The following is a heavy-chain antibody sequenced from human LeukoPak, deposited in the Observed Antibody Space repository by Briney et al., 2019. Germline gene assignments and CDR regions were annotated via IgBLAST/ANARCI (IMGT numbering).Heavy chain of an antibody. CDR1: GYSFTSYW. CDR3: ARSNKDCSSTSCYPTHFDP. V-gene: IGHV5-51*01. J-gene: IGHJ5*02. CDR2: IYPGDSDT. Sequence: GESLKISCKGPGYSFTSYWIGWVRQMPGKGLEWMGIIYPGDSDTRYSPSFQGQVTISADKSISTAYLQWSSLKASDTAMYYCARSNKDCSSTSCYPTHFDPWGQGTLVTVSS. D-gene: IGHD2-2*01.